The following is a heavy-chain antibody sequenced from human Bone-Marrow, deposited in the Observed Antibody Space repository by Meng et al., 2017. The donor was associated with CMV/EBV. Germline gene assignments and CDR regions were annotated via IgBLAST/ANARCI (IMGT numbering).Heavy chain of an antibody. Sequence: SVKVSCKASGYTFTSYDINWVRQATGQGLEWMGWMNPNSGNTGYAQKFQGRVTMTRNTSISTAYMELSSLRSEDTAVYYCARGVGMVLLWFGGPDWFDPWGQGTLVTVSS. CDR3: ARGVGMVLLWFGGPDWFDP. V-gene: IGHV1-8*01. CDR2: MNPNSGNT. CDR1: GYTFTSYD. D-gene: IGHD3-10*01. J-gene: IGHJ5*02.